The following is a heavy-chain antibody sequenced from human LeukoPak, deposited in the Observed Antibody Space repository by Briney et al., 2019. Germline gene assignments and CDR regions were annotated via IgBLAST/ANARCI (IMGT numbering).Heavy chain of an antibody. J-gene: IGHJ5*02. CDR2: INPNSGGT. CDR3: ARDETARHCSSTSCYFEGIWFDP. Sequence: ASVKVSCKASGYTFTGYYMHWVRQAPGQGLEWMGWINPNSGGTNYAQKFQGRVTMTRDTSISTAYMELSRLRSDDTAVYYCARDETARHCSSTSCYFEGIWFDPWGQGTLVTVSS. V-gene: IGHV1-2*02. CDR1: GYTFTGYY. D-gene: IGHD2-2*01.